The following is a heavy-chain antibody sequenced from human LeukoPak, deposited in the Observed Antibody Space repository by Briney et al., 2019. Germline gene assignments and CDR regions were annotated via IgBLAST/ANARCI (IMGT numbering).Heavy chain of an antibody. V-gene: IGHV1-2*02. CDR1: GYTFTGYH. CDR3: ARSSSGWPFDY. CDR2: INPNRGGT. D-gene: IGHD6-19*01. Sequence: ASVRVSCKTSGYTFTGYHMHWVRQAPGQGLEWLGWINPNRGGTKYAQKFQDRVTMTRDTSISTVYMELSRLRTDDTAVYYCARSSSGWPFDYWGQGTLVTVSS. J-gene: IGHJ4*02.